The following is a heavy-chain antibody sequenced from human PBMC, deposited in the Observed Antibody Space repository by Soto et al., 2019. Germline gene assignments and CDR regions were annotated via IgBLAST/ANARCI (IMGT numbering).Heavy chain of an antibody. CDR2: ISYDGSNK. D-gene: IGHD1-26*01. J-gene: IGHJ4*02. Sequence: GGSLRLSCAASGFTFSSYGMHWVRQAPGKGLEWVAVISYDGSNKYYADSVKGRFTISRDNSKNTLYLQMNSLRAEDTAVYYCAKYPRSADYEWELLDYRGQGALVTVSS. V-gene: IGHV3-30*18. CDR1: GFTFSSYG. CDR3: AKYPRSADYEWELLDY.